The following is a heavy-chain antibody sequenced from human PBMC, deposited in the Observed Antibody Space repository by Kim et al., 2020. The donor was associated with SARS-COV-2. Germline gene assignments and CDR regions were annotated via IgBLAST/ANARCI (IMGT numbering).Heavy chain of an antibody. J-gene: IGHJ4*02. Sequence: SQTLSLTCTVSGGSISSGDYYWSWIRQPPGKGLEWIGYIYYSGSTYYNPSLKSRVTISVDTSKNQFSLKLSSVTAADTAVYYCAREADCSGCSCYYDYWGQGTLVTVSS. V-gene: IGHV4-30-4*01. CDR2: IYYSGST. CDR1: GGSISSGDYY. CDR3: AREADCSGCSCYYDY. D-gene: IGHD2-15*01.